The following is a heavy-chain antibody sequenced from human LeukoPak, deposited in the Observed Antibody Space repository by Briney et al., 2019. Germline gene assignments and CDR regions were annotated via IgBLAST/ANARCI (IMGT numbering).Heavy chain of an antibody. V-gene: IGHV1-69*02. J-gene: IGHJ3*02. CDR2: IIPILAIA. CDR1: GGTFSSYT. CDR3: ARTVTTGNDAFDI. D-gene: IGHD4-17*01. Sequence: GSSVKVSCKASGGTFSSYTISWLRQAPRQGLEWMGRIIPILAIANYAQKFQGRVTITADKSTSTAYMDLSSLRSEDTAVYYCARTVTTGNDAFDIWGQGTMVTVSS.